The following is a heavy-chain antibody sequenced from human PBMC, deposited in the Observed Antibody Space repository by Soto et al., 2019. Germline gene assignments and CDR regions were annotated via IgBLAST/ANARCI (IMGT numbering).Heavy chain of an antibody. CDR2: IYGGGNGP. D-gene: IGHD2-2*03. V-gene: IGHV3-23*01. CDR3: AKMEGMDPWAYSFDY. Sequence: EVQVLESGGGLVQPGGSLRLSCAATGFTFSDFAMSWVRQATGKWLEWVSRIYGGGNGPHYADSVKGRVTISRDNSKNTLYLQINSLRAEDTAVYYCAKMEGMDPWAYSFDYWGQGTLVTVSS. CDR1: GFTFSDFA. J-gene: IGHJ4*02.